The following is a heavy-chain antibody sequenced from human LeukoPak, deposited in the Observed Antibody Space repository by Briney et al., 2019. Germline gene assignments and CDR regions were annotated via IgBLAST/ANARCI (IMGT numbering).Heavy chain of an antibody. Sequence: GGTLRLSCAASGFTFSSYGMSWVRQAPGKGLEWVSAISGSGGSTYYADSVKGRFTISRDNSKNTLYLQMNSLRADDTAVYYCAKGKASGWYIVDYWGQGTLVTVSS. D-gene: IGHD6-19*01. CDR3: AKGKASGWYIVDY. CDR2: ISGSGGST. V-gene: IGHV3-23*01. CDR1: GFTFSSYG. J-gene: IGHJ4*02.